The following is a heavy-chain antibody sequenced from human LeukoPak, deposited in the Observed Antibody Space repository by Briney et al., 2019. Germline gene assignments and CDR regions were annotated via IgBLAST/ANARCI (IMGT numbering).Heavy chain of an antibody. D-gene: IGHD2/OR15-2a*01. Sequence: GGSLRLSCAASGFTFSSYAMHWVRQAPGKGLEWVAVISYDGSNKYYADSVKGRFTISRDNSKNTLYLQMNSLRAEDTAVYYCEYGSRVDYWGQGTLVTVSS. CDR1: GFTFSSYA. J-gene: IGHJ4*02. CDR3: EYGSRVDY. V-gene: IGHV3-30*04. CDR2: ISYDGSNK.